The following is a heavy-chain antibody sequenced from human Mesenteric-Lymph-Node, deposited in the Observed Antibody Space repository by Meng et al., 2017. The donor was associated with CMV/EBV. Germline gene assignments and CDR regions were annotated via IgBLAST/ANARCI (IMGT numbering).Heavy chain of an antibody. D-gene: IGHD1-26*01. CDR1: GYTCTSYG. Sequence: KASGYTCTSYGISWVRQAPGQGLEWMGWNSAYNGNTNYAQKLQGRVTMTTDTSTSTAYMELRSLRSDDTAVYYCARGLRIVGATGFDYWGQGTLVTVSS. CDR3: ARGLRIVGATGFDY. J-gene: IGHJ4*02. CDR2: NSAYNGNT. V-gene: IGHV1-18*01.